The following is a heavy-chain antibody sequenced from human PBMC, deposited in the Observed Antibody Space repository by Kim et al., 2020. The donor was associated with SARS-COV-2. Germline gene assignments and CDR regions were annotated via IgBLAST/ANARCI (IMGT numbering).Heavy chain of an antibody. Sequence: GGSLRLSCAVSGFTFDDYATHWVRQAPGKGLEWVSLISGDGGSTYYADSVKGRSAISRDNSKNSLYLQMNSLRTEDTALYYYAKGAQDCGGDCGVGGWGQGTLVTVSS. D-gene: IGHD2-21*02. CDR2: ISGDGGST. CDR3: AKGAQDCGGDCGVGG. CDR1: GFTFDDYA. J-gene: IGHJ4*02. V-gene: IGHV3-43*02.